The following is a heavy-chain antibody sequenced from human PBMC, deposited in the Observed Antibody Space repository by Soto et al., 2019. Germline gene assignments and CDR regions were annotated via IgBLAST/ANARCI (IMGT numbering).Heavy chain of an antibody. CDR1: GFILSNYA. CDR2: LSKDGANE. V-gene: IGHV3-23*01. CDR3: AKDPSTGSADY. J-gene: IGHJ4*02. Sequence: GGSLRLSCTASGFILSNYAMNWVRQAPGKGLEWVSTLSKDGANEHYADSVKGRFTISRDGSKNTLYLQMNSLRAEDTAMYYCAKDPSTGSADYWGQGTQVTVSS. D-gene: IGHD3-9*01.